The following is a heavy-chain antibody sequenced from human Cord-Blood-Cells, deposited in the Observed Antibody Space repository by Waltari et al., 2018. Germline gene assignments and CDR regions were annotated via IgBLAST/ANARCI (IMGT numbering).Heavy chain of an antibody. V-gene: IGHV4-4*07. Sequence: QVQLQESGPGLVKPSETLSLTCTVSGGSISSYYWSWIRQPAGKGLGWIGRIYTSGSTNDIHCLTSRVTMSVDTSKIQFSLKLRSVTAADTAVYYCASARGYCGRSGYYYFYLMDVWDQGTTAT. D-gene: IGHD2-2*01. J-gene: IGHJ6*02. CDR2: IYTSGST. CDR1: GGSISSYY. CDR3: ASARGYCGRSGYYYFYLMDV.